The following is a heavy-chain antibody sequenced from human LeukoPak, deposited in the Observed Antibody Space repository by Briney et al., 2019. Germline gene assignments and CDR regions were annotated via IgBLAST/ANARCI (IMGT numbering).Heavy chain of an antibody. V-gene: IGHV4-4*07. Sequence: PSETLSLTCTVSGGSISSYYWSWIRQPAGKGLEWNGRIYTSGSTNYNPSLKSRVTMSVDTSKNQFSLKLSSVTAADTAVYYCASDSPYYYDSSGYYPFDYWGQGTLVTVSS. CDR2: IYTSGST. D-gene: IGHD3-22*01. J-gene: IGHJ4*02. CDR3: ASDSPYYYDSSGYYPFDY. CDR1: GGSISSYY.